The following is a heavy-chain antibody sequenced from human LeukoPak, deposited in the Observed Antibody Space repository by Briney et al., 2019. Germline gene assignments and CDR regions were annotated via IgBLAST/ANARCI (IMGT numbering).Heavy chain of an antibody. CDR2: IYTSGST. D-gene: IGHD6-13*01. CDR3: ARGGLRSSWPFDY. Sequence: SETLSLACTVSGDSISSYYWSWIRQPAGKGLEWIGRIYTSGSTSYDPSLESRVTMSVDTSKNQFSLKLRSVTAADTAVYYCARGGLRSSWPFDYWGQGTLVTVSS. J-gene: IGHJ4*02. V-gene: IGHV4-4*07. CDR1: GDSISSYY.